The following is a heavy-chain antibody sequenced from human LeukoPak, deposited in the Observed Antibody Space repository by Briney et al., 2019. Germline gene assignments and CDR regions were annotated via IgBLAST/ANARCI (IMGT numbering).Heavy chain of an antibody. D-gene: IGHD5-18*01. V-gene: IGHV1-18*04. CDR1: GYTFTSYG. J-gene: IGHJ4*02. CDR3: ARGTAMSFLYYFDY. Sequence: EASVKVSCKASGYTFTSYGISWVRQAPGQGLEWMGWISAYNGNTNYAQKLQGRVTMTTDTSTSTAYMELRSLRSDDTAVCYCARGTAMSFLYYFDYWGQGTLVTVSS. CDR2: ISAYNGNT.